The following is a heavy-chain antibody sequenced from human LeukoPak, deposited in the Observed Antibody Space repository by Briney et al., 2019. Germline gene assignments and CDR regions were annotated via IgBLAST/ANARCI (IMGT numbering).Heavy chain of an antibody. CDR3: AKWNYGDYYYYHGMDV. CDR1: GFTFSSSA. CDR2: IKEDGSER. D-gene: IGHD4-17*01. V-gene: IGHV3-7*03. J-gene: IGHJ6*02. Sequence: GGSLRLSCAASGFTFSSSAMSWVRQAPGKGLEWVAKIKEDGSERYYLDSLEGRVTISRDNAKNSLYLQMNSLRVEDTAVYYCAKWNYGDYYYYHGMDVWGQGTTVTVSS.